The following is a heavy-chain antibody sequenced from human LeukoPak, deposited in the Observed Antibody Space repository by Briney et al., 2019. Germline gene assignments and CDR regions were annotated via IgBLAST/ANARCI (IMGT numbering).Heavy chain of an antibody. V-gene: IGHV3-21*01. CDR3: ARDISGYPPAFDI. J-gene: IGHJ3*02. CDR1: GISFSSYS. CDR2: ISSSSSYI. Sequence: PGGSLRLSCAASGISFSSYSMNWVRQAPGKGPEWVSTISSSSSYIYYADSVKGRFTISRDNAKNSLYLQMNSLRAEDTAVYYCARDISGYPPAFDIWGQGTMVTVSS. D-gene: IGHD5-12*01.